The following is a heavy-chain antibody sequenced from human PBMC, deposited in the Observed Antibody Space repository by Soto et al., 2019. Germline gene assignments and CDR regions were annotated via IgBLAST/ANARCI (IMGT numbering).Heavy chain of an antibody. D-gene: IGHD6-13*01. J-gene: IGHJ4*02. Sequence: PSETLSLTCAVSGGSISTSNWWSWVRQPPGKGLEWIGEVYRTGSTTYNPSLESRLTISVDKSKNQFSLKLTSVTAADTAVYYCARARATIAAAAIFDCWGQGTLVTVYS. CDR1: GGSISTSNW. CDR2: VYRTGST. CDR3: ARARATIAAAAIFDC. V-gene: IGHV4-4*02.